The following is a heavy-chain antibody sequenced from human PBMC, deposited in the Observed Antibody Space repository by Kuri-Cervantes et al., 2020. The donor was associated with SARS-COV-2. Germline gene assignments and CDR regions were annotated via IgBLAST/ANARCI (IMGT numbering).Heavy chain of an antibody. CDR1: GGSFSGYY. Sequence: SQTLSLTCAVYGGSFSGYYWSWIRQPPGKGLEWIGEINHSGSTNYNPSLKSRVTISVDRSKNQFSLKLSSVTAADTAMFYCARQLGIDDASDIWGQGTMVTVSS. J-gene: IGHJ3*02. V-gene: IGHV4-34*01. CDR2: INHSGST. D-gene: IGHD7-27*01. CDR3: ARQLGIDDASDI.